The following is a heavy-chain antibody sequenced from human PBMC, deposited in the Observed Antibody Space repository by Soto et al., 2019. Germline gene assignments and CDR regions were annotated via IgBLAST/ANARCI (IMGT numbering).Heavy chain of an antibody. V-gene: IGHV3-33*01. CDR1: GFTFSSYG. J-gene: IGHJ2*01. Sequence: QVQLVESGGGVVQPGRSLRLSCAASGFTFSSYGMHWVRQAPGKGLEWVAVIWYDGSNKYYADSVKGRFTISRDNSKNTLYLQMNSLRAEDTAVYYCARPTYYYGSGSYYRYWYFDLWGRGTLVTVSS. CDR2: IWYDGSNK. CDR3: ARPTYYYGSGSYYRYWYFDL. D-gene: IGHD3-10*01.